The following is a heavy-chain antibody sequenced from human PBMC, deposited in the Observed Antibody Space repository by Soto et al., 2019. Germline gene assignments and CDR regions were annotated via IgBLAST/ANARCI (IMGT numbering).Heavy chain of an antibody. CDR2: ISSSGSTI. Sequence: GGSLRLSCAAAGFTFSDYYMSWIRQAPGKGLEWVSYISSSGSTIYYADSVKGRFTISRDNAKNSLYLQMNSLRAEDTAVYYCARHLVAATPVFWFDPWGQGTLVTVSS. J-gene: IGHJ5*02. CDR1: GFTFSDYY. D-gene: IGHD2-15*01. V-gene: IGHV3-11*01. CDR3: ARHLVAATPVFWFDP.